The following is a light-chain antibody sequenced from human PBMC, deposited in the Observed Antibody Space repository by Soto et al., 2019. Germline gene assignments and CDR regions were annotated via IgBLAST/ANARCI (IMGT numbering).Light chain of an antibody. CDR2: KAS. CDR1: EDISGW. CDR3: QQYKTSPYT. Sequence: DIQMTQSPSTLPASVGDRVTITCRASEDISGWLAWYQQKPGKAPKLLIYKASSLQSGVPSRFSGSEYGTEFILTVTSLQPDDFATYYCQQYKTSPYTFGRGTKVDIK. V-gene: IGKV1-5*03. J-gene: IGKJ2*01.